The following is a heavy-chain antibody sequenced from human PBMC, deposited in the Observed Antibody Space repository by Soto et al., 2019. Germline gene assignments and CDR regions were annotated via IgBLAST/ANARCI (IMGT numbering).Heavy chain of an antibody. V-gene: IGHV3-23*01. CDR3: AKENGDFYDNTGYYRHRGLDV. CDR2: ISGAGDKR. CDR1: GFTSGVTFRTFA. J-gene: IGHJ6*02. D-gene: IGHD3-22*01. Sequence: GGSLRLSCTASGFTSGVTFRTFAMSWVRQAPGXXXXXXSTISGAGDKRYYVDFVKGRFTISRDNSRNSLYLQMSSLRDADTAVYYCAKENGDFYDNTGYYRHRGLDVWGQGTTVTVPS.